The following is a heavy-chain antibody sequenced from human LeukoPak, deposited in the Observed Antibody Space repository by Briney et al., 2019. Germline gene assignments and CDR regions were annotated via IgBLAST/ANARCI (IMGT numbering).Heavy chain of an antibody. V-gene: IGHV3-21*01. CDR2: ISTTSTYI. Sequence: GGSLRLSCVTSGFTFSRYSMSWVSQAPGKGLEWVSSISTTSTYIYYADSVKGRFTISRDNAKNSLYLQMNSLRAEDTAMYYCARGNSDYDHDYWGQGTLVTVSS. D-gene: IGHD5-12*01. CDR3: ARGNSDYDHDY. J-gene: IGHJ4*02. CDR1: GFTFSRYS.